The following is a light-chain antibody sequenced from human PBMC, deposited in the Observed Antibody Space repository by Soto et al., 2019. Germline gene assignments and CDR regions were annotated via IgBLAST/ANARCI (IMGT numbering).Light chain of an antibody. J-gene: IGLJ3*02. CDR1: GSNIGSNS. CDR3: GTWDSSLSAGV. Sequence: QSVLTQPPSVSAAPGQTVTISCSGSGSNIGSNSVSWYQQVPGTAPKLLIYDNNKRPSGIPDRFSGSKSGTSATLGITGLQTGDEADYYCGTWDSSLSAGVFGGGTKVTVL. V-gene: IGLV1-51*01. CDR2: DNN.